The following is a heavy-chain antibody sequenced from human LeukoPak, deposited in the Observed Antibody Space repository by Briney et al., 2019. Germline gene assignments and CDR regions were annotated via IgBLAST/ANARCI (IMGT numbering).Heavy chain of an antibody. CDR3: ARDASSGSYPGWFDP. CDR2: IYYSGTT. V-gene: IGHV4-59*12. J-gene: IGHJ5*02. CDR1: GGSISNYY. D-gene: IGHD1-26*01. Sequence: ETLSLTCTVSGGSISNYYWSWIRQPPGKRLEWIGYIYYSGTTNYNPSLKSRVTMSVDTSKNQFSLKLSSVTAADTAVYYCARDASSGSYPGWFDPWGQGTLVTVSS.